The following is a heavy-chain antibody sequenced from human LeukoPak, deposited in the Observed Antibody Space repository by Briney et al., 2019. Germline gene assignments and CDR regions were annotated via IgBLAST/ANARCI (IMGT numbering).Heavy chain of an antibody. Sequence: GGSLRLSWAASGFTVITNEMTWVRQAPGRGLEWVSVLYSDGNTKYADSVQGRFTISRDNSKNTLYLEMNSLSPDDTAVYYCARGVEPLAANTLAYWGQGTLVTVSS. V-gene: IGHV3-53*01. CDR2: LYSDGNT. CDR3: ARGVEPLAANTLAY. CDR1: GFTVITNE. J-gene: IGHJ4*02. D-gene: IGHD1-14*01.